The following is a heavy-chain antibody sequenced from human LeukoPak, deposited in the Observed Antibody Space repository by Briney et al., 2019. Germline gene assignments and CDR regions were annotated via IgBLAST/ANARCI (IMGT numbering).Heavy chain of an antibody. D-gene: IGHD6-13*01. Sequence: GGSLRLSCTASGFTFSGHWIHWVRQPPGMGLVWVSRINERGTDSMYAESVKGRFTISRDNSKNTLYLQMNSLRAEDTAVYYCATGPNGYSSSWYSYWGQGTLVTVSS. CDR1: GFTFSGHW. J-gene: IGHJ4*02. CDR2: INERGTDS. CDR3: ATGPNGYSSSWYSY. V-gene: IGHV3-74*03.